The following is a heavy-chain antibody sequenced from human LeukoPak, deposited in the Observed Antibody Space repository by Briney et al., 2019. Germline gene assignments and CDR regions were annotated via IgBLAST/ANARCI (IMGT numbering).Heavy chain of an antibody. CDR3: ARDRGYRISRQDYYYYMDV. D-gene: IGHD6-13*01. V-gene: IGHV4-4*07. J-gene: IGHJ6*03. CDR2: IYTSGST. CDR1: GCSISSYY. Sequence: PSETLSLTCTVSGCSISSYYWSWIRQPAGKGLEWIGRIYTSGSTNYNPSLKSRVTMSVDTSKNQFSLKLSSVTAADTAVYYCARDRGYRISRQDYYYYMDVWGKGTTVTVSS.